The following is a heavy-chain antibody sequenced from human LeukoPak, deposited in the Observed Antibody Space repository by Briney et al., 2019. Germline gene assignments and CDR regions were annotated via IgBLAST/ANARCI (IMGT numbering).Heavy chain of an antibody. V-gene: IGHV1-2*02. CDR3: AKGSWSGGTPCVYLDL. Sequence: ASVKVSCQAAVYTFTNYVFYWVRQATGQGLEWMGWINPKNGGTNYPQKVQGRDTMTSDTSISAAYIEVSRLRHDDPAVYYCAKGSWSGGTPCVYLDLWGRGTLVTVSS. CDR2: INPKNGGT. D-gene: IGHD3-10*01. CDR1: VYTFTNYV. J-gene: IGHJ2*01.